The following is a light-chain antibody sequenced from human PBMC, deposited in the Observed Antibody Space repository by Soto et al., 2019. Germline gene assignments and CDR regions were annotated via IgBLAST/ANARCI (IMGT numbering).Light chain of an antibody. V-gene: IGLV1-47*01. CDR3: AAWDDTVRSYV. Sequence: QSVLTQPPSGSGTPGQRVTISCSGSISNIGTNYVHWFQQLPGTAPKVLSNRDNQRPSGVPDRFSGSKSGTSASLAISGLRSEDEAEYYCAAWDDTVRSYVFGTGTKVTVL. CDR2: RDN. J-gene: IGLJ1*01. CDR1: ISNIGTNY.